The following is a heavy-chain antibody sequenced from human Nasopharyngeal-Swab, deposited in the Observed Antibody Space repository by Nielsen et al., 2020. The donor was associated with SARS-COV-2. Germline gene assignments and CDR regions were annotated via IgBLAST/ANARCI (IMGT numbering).Heavy chain of an antibody. D-gene: IGHD6-19*01. CDR2: ISGSGAHT. CDR3: AKDGGGWLTSGWYYFDY. V-gene: IGHV3-23*01. CDR1: GLTFSNYA. J-gene: IGHJ4*02. Sequence: GESLKISCAASGLTFSNYAMTWVRQAPGRGLEWVSSISGSGAHTYYADSVKGRFTISRDNSKNTVFLQMNSLRAEDTALFFCAKDGGGWLTSGWYYFDYWGQGSLVTVSS.